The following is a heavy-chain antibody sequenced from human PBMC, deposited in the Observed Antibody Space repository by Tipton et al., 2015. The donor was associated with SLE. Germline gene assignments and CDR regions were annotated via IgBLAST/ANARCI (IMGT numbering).Heavy chain of an antibody. CDR2: IKQDGSEK. Sequence: SLRLSCAASGFTFSCYWMSWVRQAPGKGLEGVANIKQDGSEKYYVDSVKGRLTISRDNAKNSLYLQMSRLRAEDTAVYYCTTGGSPSPMGPDYWGQGTLVTVSS. V-gene: IGHV3-7*01. J-gene: IGHJ4*02. CDR1: GFTFSCYW. D-gene: IGHD3-16*01. CDR3: TTGGSPSPMGPDY.